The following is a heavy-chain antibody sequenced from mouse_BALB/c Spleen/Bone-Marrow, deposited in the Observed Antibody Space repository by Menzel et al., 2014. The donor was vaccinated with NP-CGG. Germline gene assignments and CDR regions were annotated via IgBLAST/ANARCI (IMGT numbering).Heavy chain of an antibody. CDR1: GYTFTSYV. D-gene: IGHD2-2*01. CDR2: INPYNDGT. V-gene: IGHV1-14*01. J-gene: IGHJ4*01. Sequence: EVKLQESGPELVKPGASVKMSCKASGYTFTSYVMHWVKQKPGQGLEWIGYINPYNDGTKYNEKFKGKATLTSDKSSSTAYMELSSLTSEDSAVCYCARYGFYAIVYMVQGTSITVPS. CDR3: ARYGFYAIVY.